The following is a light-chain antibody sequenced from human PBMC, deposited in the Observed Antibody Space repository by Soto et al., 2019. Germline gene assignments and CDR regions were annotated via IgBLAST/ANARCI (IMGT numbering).Light chain of an antibody. J-gene: IGKJ4*01. CDR1: QSVSRN. Sequence: EIVMTQSPATLSVSPGERATLSCRASQSVSRNLAWYQQKPGQAPRLLIYAASTRATGIPARFSGSGSGTEFTLTISSLQSEDFPIYYCQQYNNWPPLTFGGGTKVEIK. V-gene: IGKV3-15*01. CDR2: AAS. CDR3: QQYNNWPPLT.